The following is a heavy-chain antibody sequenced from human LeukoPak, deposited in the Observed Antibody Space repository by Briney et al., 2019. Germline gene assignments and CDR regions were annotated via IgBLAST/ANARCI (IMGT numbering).Heavy chain of an antibody. Sequence: ASVKVSCKASGYTFTGYYMHWVRQAPGQGLEWMGWINPNSGGTNYAQKLQGRVTMTTDTSTSTAYMELRSLRSDDTAVYYCARGGGNDFWSGYSPYYYYGMDVWGQGTTVTVSS. V-gene: IGHV1-2*02. J-gene: IGHJ6*02. CDR2: INPNSGGT. CDR3: ARGGGNDFWSGYSPYYYYGMDV. D-gene: IGHD3-3*01. CDR1: GYTFTGYY.